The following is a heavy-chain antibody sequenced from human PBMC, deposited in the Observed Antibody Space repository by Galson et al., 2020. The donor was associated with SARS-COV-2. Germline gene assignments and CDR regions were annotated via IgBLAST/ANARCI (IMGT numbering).Heavy chain of an antibody. CDR2: ISTDGNNK. J-gene: IGHJ3*01. CDR1: GFTFSNFG. D-gene: IGHD6-13*01. V-gene: IGHV3-30*03. Sequence: GESLKISCAASGFTFSNFGMHWVRQAPGKGLEWVAVISTDGNNKYDSDSVKGRFTISRDNSNNTLCLHMNSLRPEDTAVYFCARSAYSSTWTLGDAFDVWGQGTLVTVSS. CDR3: ARSAYSSTWTLGDAFDV.